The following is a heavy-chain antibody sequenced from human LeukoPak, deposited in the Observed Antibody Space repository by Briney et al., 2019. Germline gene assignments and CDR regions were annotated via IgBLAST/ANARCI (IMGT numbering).Heavy chain of an antibody. CDR3: ARDGSTQLDY. Sequence: LSLTCTVSGYSISSGYYWGWIRQPPGKGLEWVSYISSSGSTIYYADSVKGRFTISRDNAKNSLYLQMNSLRAEDTAVYYCARDGSTQLDYWGQGTLVTVSS. CDR1: GYSISSGYY. CDR2: ISSSGSTI. J-gene: IGHJ4*02. V-gene: IGHV3-11*01. D-gene: IGHD2-2*03.